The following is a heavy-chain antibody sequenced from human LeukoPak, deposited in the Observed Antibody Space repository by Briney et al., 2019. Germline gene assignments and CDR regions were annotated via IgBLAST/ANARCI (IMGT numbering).Heavy chain of an antibody. Sequence: SETLSLTCTVSSGSISSSSYYWGWIRQPPGKGLEWIGGIYYSGSTYYNPSLKSRVTISVDTSKNQFSLKLCSVTAADTAVYYCARGVWSGYYSDAFDIWGQGTMVTVSS. CDR1: SGSISSSSYY. CDR3: ARGVWSGYYSDAFDI. CDR2: IYYSGST. J-gene: IGHJ3*02. D-gene: IGHD3-3*01. V-gene: IGHV4-39*01.